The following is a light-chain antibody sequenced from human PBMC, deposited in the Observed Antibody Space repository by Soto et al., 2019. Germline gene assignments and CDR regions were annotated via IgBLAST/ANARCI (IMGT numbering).Light chain of an antibody. CDR2: EVS. V-gene: IGLV2-14*01. CDR3: SSYTSRDTYV. Sequence: QSALTQPASVSGSPGQSITIPCTGTSSDVGGYDFVSWYQQHPGKAPKVIIYEVSDRPSGVSNRFSGSKSGNTASLTISGLQAEDEADYYCSSYTSRDTYVFGLGTKLTVL. J-gene: IGLJ1*01. CDR1: SSDVGGYDF.